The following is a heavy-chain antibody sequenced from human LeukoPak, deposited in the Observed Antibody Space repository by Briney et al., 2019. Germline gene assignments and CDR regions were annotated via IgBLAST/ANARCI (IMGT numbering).Heavy chain of an antibody. CDR2: IYYSGST. D-gene: IGHD5-12*01. V-gene: IGHV4-59*01. Sequence: NPSETLSLTCAVSGGSISSYYWSWIRQPPGKGLEWIGYIYYSGSTNYNPSLKSRVTISVDTSKNQFSLRLSSVTAADTAVYYCAKCGNSGCHLIDYWGQGTLVTVSS. CDR3: AKCGNSGCHLIDY. CDR1: GGSISSYY. J-gene: IGHJ4*02.